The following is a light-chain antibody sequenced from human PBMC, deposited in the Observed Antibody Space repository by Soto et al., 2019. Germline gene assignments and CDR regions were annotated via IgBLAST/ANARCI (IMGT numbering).Light chain of an antibody. J-gene: IGKJ3*01. V-gene: IGKV3-11*01. CDR3: QQRSNWQFT. CDR2: NAS. Sequence: EIVLTQSPATLSLSPGERATLSCRASQSVSSYLAWYQQKPGQAPRLLIYNASNRATGIPARFSGSGSGTDFTLTISSLETEDFAVYYCQQRSNWQFTFGPGTKVDIK. CDR1: QSVSSY.